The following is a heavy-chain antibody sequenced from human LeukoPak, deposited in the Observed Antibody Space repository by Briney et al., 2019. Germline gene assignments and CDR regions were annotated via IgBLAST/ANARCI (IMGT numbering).Heavy chain of an antibody. V-gene: IGHV3-73*01. Sequence: QTGGSLRLSCAASGFIFSGSAMHWVRQASGKGLEWVGRIRNKANTYATAYSTSVKGRFTISRDDSKNTAYLQINSLKTEDTAVYYCTRRSSDDSSGYYIWGQGTLVTVSS. J-gene: IGHJ4*02. CDR3: TRRSSDDSSGYYI. CDR1: GFIFSGSA. D-gene: IGHD3-22*01. CDR2: IRNKANTYAT.